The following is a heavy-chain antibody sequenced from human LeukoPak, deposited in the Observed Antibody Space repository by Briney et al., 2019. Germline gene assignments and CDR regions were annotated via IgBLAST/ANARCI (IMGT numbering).Heavy chain of an antibody. CDR1: GGSISSYY. Sequence: SETLSLTCTVSGGSISSYYWSWIRQPPGKGLEWIGSIYYSGSTYYNPSLKSRVTISVDTSKNQFSLKLSSVTAADTAVYYCARDLGDPYYYDSSGYPGPHFDYWGQGTLVTVSS. CDR3: ARDLGDPYYYDSSGYPGPHFDY. CDR2: IYYSGST. D-gene: IGHD3-22*01. J-gene: IGHJ4*02. V-gene: IGHV4-59*12.